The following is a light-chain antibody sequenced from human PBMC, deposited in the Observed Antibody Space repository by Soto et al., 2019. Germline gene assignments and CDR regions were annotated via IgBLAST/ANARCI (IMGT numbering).Light chain of an antibody. CDR3: QQHGQWPIT. V-gene: IGKV3D-20*02. CDR2: DAS. J-gene: IGKJ5*01. CDR1: QSVSSNS. Sequence: EIVLTQSPATLSLSPGESATLSCRTSQSVSSNSLAWHQQKPGQAPRLLIYDASNRATGIPARFSGSGSGTDFTLTISSLEPEDFATYYCQQHGQWPITFGQGTRLEI.